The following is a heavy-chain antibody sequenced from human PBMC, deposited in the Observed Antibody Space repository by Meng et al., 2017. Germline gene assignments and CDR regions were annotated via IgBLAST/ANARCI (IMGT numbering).Heavy chain of an antibody. CDR3: AKEVDNWFAP. CDR2: IITMFATA. J-gene: IGHJ5*02. D-gene: IGHD2-15*01. CDR1: GGTFSSDA. Sequence: QGQVMEPAAGVTQPRHPGKVSLKHPGGTFSSDAISWVRKAPGQGLEWMGGIITMFATANYAQTFQGRVTTTADESTRTAYMELSSLRSEDTAVYYCAKEVDNWFAPWGQGTLVTVSS. V-gene: IGHV1-69*01.